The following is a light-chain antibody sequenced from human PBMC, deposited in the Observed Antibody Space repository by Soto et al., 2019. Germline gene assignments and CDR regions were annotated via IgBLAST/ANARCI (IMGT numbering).Light chain of an antibody. Sequence: DIQMTQSPSSLSASVGDRVTITCRASQGISNYLAWYQQKPGKVPKLLIYGASTLQSGVPSRFSGSGSGTDFTLTIRSLQPEDVATYSCHKYNSAPFSFGPGTKVDIK. CDR3: HKYNSAPFS. V-gene: IGKV1-27*01. CDR1: QGISNY. J-gene: IGKJ3*01. CDR2: GAS.